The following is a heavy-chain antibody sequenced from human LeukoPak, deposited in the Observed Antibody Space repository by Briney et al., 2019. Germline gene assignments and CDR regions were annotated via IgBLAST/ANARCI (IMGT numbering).Heavy chain of an antibody. CDR3: ARRRDYYYDTSGFFN. Sequence: SETLSLTCTVSGGSITSNSYYWGWIRQPPGKGLEWIGSITYSGSTYYNPSLKRRVTISIDTSKNQFSLKLSSVTAADTAVYYCARRRDYYYDTSGFFNWGQGTLVTVSS. V-gene: IGHV4-39*01. D-gene: IGHD3-22*01. J-gene: IGHJ4*02. CDR1: GGSITSNSYY. CDR2: ITYSGST.